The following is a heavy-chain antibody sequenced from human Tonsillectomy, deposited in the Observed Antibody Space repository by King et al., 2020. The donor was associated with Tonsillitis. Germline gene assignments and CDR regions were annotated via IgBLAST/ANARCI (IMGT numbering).Heavy chain of an antibody. V-gene: IGHV3-23*04. CDR2: ISGSGVSI. CDR1: GLTFSTYT. J-gene: IGHJ4*02. D-gene: IGHD4-11*01. Sequence: VQLVESGGGLVQPGGSLKVSCVASGLTFSTYTMSWVRQAPGKGLEWVSSISGSGVSIFFTDSVKGRFTISRDNSKNTVVLQMNSLSADDTALYYCAKDRAQMTTVNNLDSWGQGTLVTVSS. CDR3: AKDRAQMTTVNNLDS.